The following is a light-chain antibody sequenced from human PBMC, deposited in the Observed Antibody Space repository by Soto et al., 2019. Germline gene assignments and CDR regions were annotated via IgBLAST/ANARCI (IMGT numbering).Light chain of an antibody. CDR1: SSNIGAGYD. V-gene: IGLV1-40*01. CDR3: QSYDSSLSGWV. CDR2: GNS. Sequence: QSVLTQPPSVSVAPGQRVTISCTGSSSNIGAGYDVHWYQQLPGTAPKLLIYGNSNRPSGVPDRFSVSKSGTSASLAITGLQAEDEADYYCQSYDSSLSGWVFGGGTKLTVL. J-gene: IGLJ3*02.